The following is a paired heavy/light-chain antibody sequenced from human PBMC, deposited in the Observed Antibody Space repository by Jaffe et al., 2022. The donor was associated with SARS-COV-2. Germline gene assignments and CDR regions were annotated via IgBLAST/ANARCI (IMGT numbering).Light chain of an antibody. Sequence: EIVLTQSPATLSLSPGERATLSCRASQTINRFLDWYQQRPGQAPRLLIYDASDRATGVPARFSGSGSGTDFTLTISSLEPEDSAVYYCHQRKSWPLTFGGGTKVEIK. V-gene: IGKV3-11*01. CDR3: HQRKSWPLT. CDR2: DAS. J-gene: IGKJ4*01. CDR1: QTINRF.
Heavy chain of an antibody. J-gene: IGHJ4*02. Sequence: EVQLVESGGGVVKPGGSLRLSCTASGFTFSGFAMNWVRQAPGKRPEWVSSISSSGGHIYHADSVKGRFTTSRDNARNSLYLQMNGLRAEDTAVYYCARQECNSACTGAAGTKPEADPSDHWGQGTLVTVSS. V-gene: IGHV3-21*01. CDR1: GFTFSGFA. D-gene: IGHD7-27*01. CDR2: ISSSGGHI. CDR3: ARQECNSACTGAAGTKPEADPSDH.